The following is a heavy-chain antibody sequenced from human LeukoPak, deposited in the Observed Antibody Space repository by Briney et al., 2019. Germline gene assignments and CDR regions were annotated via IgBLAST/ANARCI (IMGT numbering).Heavy chain of an antibody. CDR1: GFTFSRYT. CDR2: ISSNGAYI. D-gene: IGHD6-19*01. J-gene: IGHJ4*02. Sequence: PGGSLRLSCAASGFTFSRYTINWVRQAPGKGLEWVSSISSNGAYIYYADSMEGRFTISRDNAKNSLSLQMDSLRAEDTAIYYCARDYSSGFDYWGQGTLVTVSS. CDR3: ARDYSSGFDY. V-gene: IGHV3-21*01.